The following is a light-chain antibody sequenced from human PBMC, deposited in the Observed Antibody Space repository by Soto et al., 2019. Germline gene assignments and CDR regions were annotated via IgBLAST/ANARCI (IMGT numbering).Light chain of an antibody. V-gene: IGKV1-5*03. Sequence: DIQMTQSPSTVSASVGDRVTITCRASQTVYSWLAWYQQKPGKAPKLLISEASTLQSGVPSRFAGSGSGNEFTLDIRRLQPDDFANYYCHQYSSYSPYTFGQGPKVDIK. J-gene: IGKJ2*01. CDR2: EAS. CDR3: HQYSSYSPYT. CDR1: QTVYSW.